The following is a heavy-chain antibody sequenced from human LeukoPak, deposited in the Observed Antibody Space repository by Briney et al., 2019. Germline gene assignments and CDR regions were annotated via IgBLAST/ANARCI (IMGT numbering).Heavy chain of an antibody. Sequence: GGSLRLSCAASGFTFSSYWMSWVRQAPGKGLEWVANIKQDGSNKYYADSVKGRFTISRDNSKNTLYLQMNSLRAEDTAVYYCAKDRPSYFDYWGQGTLVTVSS. CDR3: AKDRPSYFDY. V-gene: IGHV3-7*01. CDR2: IKQDGSNK. CDR1: GFTFSSYW. J-gene: IGHJ4*02.